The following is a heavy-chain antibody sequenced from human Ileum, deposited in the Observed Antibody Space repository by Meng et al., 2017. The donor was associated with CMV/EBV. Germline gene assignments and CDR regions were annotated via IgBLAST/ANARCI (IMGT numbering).Heavy chain of an antibody. Sequence: GESLKISCAASGFTFSSYWMSWVRQAPGKGLEWVANRKQDGSDKYFVDSVKGRFTISRDNAKNSLFLQMNSLRAEDTAVSNCARDLSGPDYWGQGTLVTVSS. CDR1: GFTFSSYW. V-gene: IGHV3-7*01. CDR3: ARDLSGPDY. J-gene: IGHJ4*02. CDR2: RKQDGSDK.